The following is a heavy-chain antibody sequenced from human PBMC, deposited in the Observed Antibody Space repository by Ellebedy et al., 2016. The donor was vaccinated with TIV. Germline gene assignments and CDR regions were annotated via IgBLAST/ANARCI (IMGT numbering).Heavy chain of an antibody. CDR3: ARVRSSAFEI. Sequence: GESLKISCAASGFSVSSNYVSWVRQAPGKGLEWVSYIYTGDSTYHADSVKGRFTISRDNSKNTVYLQMNSLRVEDTAVYYCARVRSSAFEIWGQGTMVTVSS. V-gene: IGHV3-53*01. CDR1: GFSVSSNY. J-gene: IGHJ3*02. CDR2: IYTGDST.